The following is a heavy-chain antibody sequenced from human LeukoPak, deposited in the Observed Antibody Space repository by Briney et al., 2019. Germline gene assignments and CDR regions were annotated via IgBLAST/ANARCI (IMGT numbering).Heavy chain of an antibody. CDR1: GFTFSSYA. V-gene: IGHV3-23*01. Sequence: GGSLRLSCAASGFTFSSYAMSWVRQAPGKGLEWVSAISGSGGSTYYADSVKGRFTISRDNAKNSLYLQMNSLRDEDTAVYYCARTSGGDCYFCRSDAFDIWGQGTMVTVSS. CDR2: ISGSGGST. D-gene: IGHD2-21*02. J-gene: IGHJ3*02. CDR3: ARTSGGDCYFCRSDAFDI.